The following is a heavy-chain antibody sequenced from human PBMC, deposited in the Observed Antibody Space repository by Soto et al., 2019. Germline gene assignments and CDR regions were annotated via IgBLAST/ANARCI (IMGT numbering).Heavy chain of an antibody. J-gene: IGHJ4*02. CDR2: IYSSGST. Sequence: SETLSLTCTVSGGSMNNYYWSWIRQPPGKGLEWIGYIYSSGSTNYSPSLSSRVTISVDTSKNQFSLKLSSVTAADTAVYYCARRCGSCFDYWGQGTLVTVSS. CDR3: ARRCGSCFDY. V-gene: IGHV4-4*09. D-gene: IGHD1-26*01. CDR1: GGSMNNYY.